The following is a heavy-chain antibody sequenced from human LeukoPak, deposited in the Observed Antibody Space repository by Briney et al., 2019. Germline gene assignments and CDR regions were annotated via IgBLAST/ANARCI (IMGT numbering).Heavy chain of an antibody. V-gene: IGHV3-74*01. Sequence: PGGSLRLSCAASGFAFSSYWMHWVRQAPGKGLVWVSRIKSDGSSTDYADSVKGRFTISRDNSKNTLFLQMNSLRAEDTAMYYCASLRFSAAYYADYWGQGTLVTVSS. CDR3: ASLRFSAAYYADY. D-gene: IGHD1-26*01. CDR1: GFAFSSYW. J-gene: IGHJ4*02. CDR2: IKSDGSST.